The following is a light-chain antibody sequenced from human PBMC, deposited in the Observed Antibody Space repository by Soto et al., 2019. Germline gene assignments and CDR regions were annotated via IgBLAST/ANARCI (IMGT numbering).Light chain of an antibody. J-gene: IGLJ1*01. CDR3: AAWDVSLDGFYV. CDR1: SSNIGTNT. CDR2: NNN. Sequence: QSVLTQPPSASGTPGQRVTISCYGSSSNIGTNTVNWYLQLPGTAPKLLMYNNNQRPSGVPERFSGSKSGTSASLAIGGLQSEDEADYYCAAWDVSLDGFYVFGSGTKVTVL. V-gene: IGLV1-44*01.